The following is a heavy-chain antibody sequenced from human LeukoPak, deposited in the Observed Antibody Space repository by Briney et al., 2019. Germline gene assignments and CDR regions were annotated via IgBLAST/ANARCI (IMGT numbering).Heavy chain of an antibody. CDR2: FDPEDGET. D-gene: IGHD5-18*01. Sequence: ASVKVSCKVSGYTLTELSMHWARQAPGKGLEWMGGFDPEDGETIYAQKFQGRVTMTEDTSTDTAYMELSSLRSEDTAVYYCATVRGYSYGYYFDYWGQGTLVTVSS. J-gene: IGHJ4*02. CDR1: GYTLTELS. V-gene: IGHV1-24*01. CDR3: ATVRGYSYGYYFDY.